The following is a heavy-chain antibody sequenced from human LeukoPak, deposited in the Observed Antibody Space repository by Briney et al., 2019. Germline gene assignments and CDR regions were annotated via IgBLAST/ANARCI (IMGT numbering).Heavy chain of an antibody. Sequence: SETLSLTCTVSGGSLSSYYWSWIRQPPGGGLEWIGYIYYSGSTNYIPSLKSRVTISLDTSKNQFSLKLSSVTAADTAVYYCARVGGGNFYYHGMDVWGQGTTVTVSS. J-gene: IGHJ6*02. V-gene: IGHV4-59*08. CDR1: GGSLSSYY. CDR2: IYYSGST. CDR3: ARVGGGNFYYHGMDV.